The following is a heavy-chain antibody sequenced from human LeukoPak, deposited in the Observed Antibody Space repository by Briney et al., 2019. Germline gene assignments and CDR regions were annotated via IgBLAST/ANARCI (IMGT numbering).Heavy chain of an antibody. CDR3: ARDGEFAPDY. CDR2: ISTTSSYT. J-gene: IGHJ4*02. D-gene: IGHD3-10*01. V-gene: IGHV3-11*06. CDR1: GFNFNDFY. Sequence: GGSLRLSCAASGFNFNDFYMSWIRQAPGKGLEWVSYISTTSSYTSYADSVRGRFTISRDNAKNSLYLQMNSLRAEDTAIYYCARDGEFAPDYWGQGTLVTVSS.